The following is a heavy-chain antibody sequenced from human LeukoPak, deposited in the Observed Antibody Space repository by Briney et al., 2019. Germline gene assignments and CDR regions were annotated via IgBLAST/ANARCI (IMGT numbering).Heavy chain of an antibody. CDR2: ISYSGST. J-gene: IGHJ4*02. V-gene: IGHV4-59*01. Sequence: NPSETLSLTCTVSGGSISSYYWSWIRQPPGKGLERIGYISYSGSTNYNPSLKSRVTISVDTSKNQFSLKLSSVTAADTAVYYCAKYVWGSYPTFEDYWGQGTLVTVSS. D-gene: IGHD3-16*02. CDR3: AKYVWGSYPTFEDY. CDR1: GGSISSYY.